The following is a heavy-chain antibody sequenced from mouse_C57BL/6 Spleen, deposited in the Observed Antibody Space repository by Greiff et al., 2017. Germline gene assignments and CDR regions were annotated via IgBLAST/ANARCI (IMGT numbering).Heavy chain of an antibody. CDR2: INPNNGGT. D-gene: IGHD4-1*01. V-gene: IGHV1-22*01. CDR1: GYTFTDYN. CDR3: ARGDMELGPGLDY. Sequence: VQLQQSGPELVKPGASVKMSCKASGYTFTDYNMHWVKQSHGKSLEWIGYINPNNGGTSYNQRFKGKATLTVNKSSSTAYMELRSLTSEDSAVYYCARGDMELGPGLDYWGQGTTLTVSS. J-gene: IGHJ2*01.